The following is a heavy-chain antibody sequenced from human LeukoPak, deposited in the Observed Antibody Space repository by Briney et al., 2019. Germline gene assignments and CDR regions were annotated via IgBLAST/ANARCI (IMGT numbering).Heavy chain of an antibody. CDR3: ARRRVTVIVVSTFDS. D-gene: IGHD3-22*01. CDR1: GGSFTNYF. Sequence: SETLSLTCAVYGGSFTNYFWSWVRQSPGKGLEWIGEVADYGSVNYNPSLQSRVTISLDTSKNHFSPKVSSMTAADTAVYYCARRRVTVIVVSTFDSWGQGTLVTVSS. V-gene: IGHV4-34*01. CDR2: VADYGSV. J-gene: IGHJ4*02.